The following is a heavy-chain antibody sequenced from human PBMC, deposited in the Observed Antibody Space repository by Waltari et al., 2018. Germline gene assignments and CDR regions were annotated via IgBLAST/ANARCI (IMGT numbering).Heavy chain of an antibody. J-gene: IGHJ4*02. CDR1: GFTFSSYA. Sequence: EVQLVESGGGLVQPGGSLRLSCAASGFTFSSYAMSWVRQVPGKGLEWFSAIIGSGRRTYYADSVKGRFTISRDNSKNTLYLQMNSLRAEDTAVYYCAKCYYGSGPSGYWGQGTLVTVSS. CDR2: IIGSGRRT. D-gene: IGHD3-10*01. CDR3: AKCYYGSGPSGY. V-gene: IGHV3-23*04.